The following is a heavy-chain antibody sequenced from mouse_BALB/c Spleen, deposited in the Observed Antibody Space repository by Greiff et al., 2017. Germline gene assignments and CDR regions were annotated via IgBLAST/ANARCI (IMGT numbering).Heavy chain of an antibody. J-gene: IGHJ3*01. V-gene: IGHV1-7*01. CDR3: ARVETWLDY. Sequence: VQLQQSGAELAKPGASVTMSCKASGYTFTSYWMHWVKQRPGQGLEWIGYINPSTGYTEYNQKFKDKATLTADKSSSTAYMQLSSMTSEDSAVYCCARVETWLDYWGQGTLVTVSA. CDR2: INPSTGYT. CDR1: GYTFTSYW.